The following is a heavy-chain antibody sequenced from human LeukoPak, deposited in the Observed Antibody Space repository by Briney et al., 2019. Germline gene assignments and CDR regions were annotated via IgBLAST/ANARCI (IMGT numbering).Heavy chain of an antibody. J-gene: IGHJ4*02. CDR3: AKEYYQLPLEYFDY. V-gene: IGHV3-23*01. Sequence: PGGSLRLSCAASGFTFSSFSMNWVRQAPGKGLVWVSTVSTDGSSTYYADSVKGRFTISRDNSKNTLYLQMNSLRAEDTAVYYCAKEYYQLPLEYFDYWGQGTLVTVSS. CDR2: VSTDGSST. D-gene: IGHD2-2*01. CDR1: GFTFSSFS.